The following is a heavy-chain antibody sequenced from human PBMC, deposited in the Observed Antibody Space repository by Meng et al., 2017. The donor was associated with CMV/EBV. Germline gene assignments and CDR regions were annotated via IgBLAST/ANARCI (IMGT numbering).Heavy chain of an antibody. D-gene: IGHD2-15*01. V-gene: IGHV3-73*01. CDR1: GFTFSGSA. Sequence: GESLKISCAASGFTFSGSAMHWVRQASGEGLEWVGRIRSKANSYARAYAASVKGRFTISRDDSKNTAYLQMNSLNTEDTAVYYCTSVVVVALYGMDVWGQGTTVTVSS. CDR2: IRSKANSYAR. CDR3: TSVVVVALYGMDV. J-gene: IGHJ6*02.